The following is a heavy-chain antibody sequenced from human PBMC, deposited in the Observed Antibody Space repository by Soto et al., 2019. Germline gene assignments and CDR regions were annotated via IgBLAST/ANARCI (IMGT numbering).Heavy chain of an antibody. J-gene: IGHJ6*02. CDR1: GGTFSSYA. CDR3: ARGRIVVVPAAQNYYGMDV. V-gene: IGHV1-69*13. D-gene: IGHD2-2*01. CDR2: IIPIFGTA. Sequence: SVKVSCKASGGTFSSYAISWVRQAPGQGLEWMGGIIPIFGTANYAQKFQGRVTITADESTSTAYMGLSSLRSEDTAVYYCARGRIVVVPAAQNYYGMDVWGQGTTVTVSS.